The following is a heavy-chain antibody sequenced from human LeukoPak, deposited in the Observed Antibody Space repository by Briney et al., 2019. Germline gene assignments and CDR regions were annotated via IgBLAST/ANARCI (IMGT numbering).Heavy chain of an antibody. D-gene: IGHD3-10*01. J-gene: IGHJ6*02. V-gene: IGHV3-7*05. CDR2: IKQDGSEK. CDR3: ARDKTYYYGSGGGYYYGMDV. CDR1: GFTFSSYS. Sequence: GGSLRLSCAASGFTFSSYSMSWVRQAPGKGLEWVANIKQDGSEKYYVDSVKGRFTISRDNAKNSLYLQMNSLRAEDTAVYYCARDKTYYYGSGGGYYYGMDVWGQGTTVTVSS.